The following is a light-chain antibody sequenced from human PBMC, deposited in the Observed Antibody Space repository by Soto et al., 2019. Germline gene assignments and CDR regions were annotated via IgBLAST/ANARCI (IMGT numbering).Light chain of an antibody. Sequence: EIVLTQSPATLSLSPGERATLSCRASQSVSSYLAWYQQNPGQAPRLLIYVASNRATGIPARFSGSGSGTDFTLTISSLEPEDFAVYYCQQRSNWPPTFGGGTKVEIK. V-gene: IGKV3-11*01. CDR3: QQRSNWPPT. CDR1: QSVSSY. J-gene: IGKJ4*01. CDR2: VAS.